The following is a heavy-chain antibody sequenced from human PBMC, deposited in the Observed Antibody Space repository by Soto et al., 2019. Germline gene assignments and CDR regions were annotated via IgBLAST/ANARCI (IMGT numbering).Heavy chain of an antibody. CDR1: GGSISSYY. J-gene: IGHJ4*02. Sequence: SETLSLTCTVSGGSISSYYWSWIRQPPGKGLEWIGYIYYSGSTNYNPSLKSRVTISVDTSKNQFSLKLSSVTAADTAVYYCARGLVAGRFDYWGQGTLVTVSS. D-gene: IGHD6-19*01. CDR3: ARGLVAGRFDY. V-gene: IGHV4-59*01. CDR2: IYYSGST.